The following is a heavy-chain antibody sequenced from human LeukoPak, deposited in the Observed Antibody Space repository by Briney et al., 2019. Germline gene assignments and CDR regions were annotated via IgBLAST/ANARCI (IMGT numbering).Heavy chain of an antibody. CDR2: INSDGSST. Sequence: PGGSLRLSCAASGFTFSSYWMHWVRQAPGKGLVWVSRINSDGSSTSYADSVKGRFTISRDNAKNTLYLQMNSLRAEDTAVYYCARDFGGSSIAAAAYDAFDIWGQGTMVTVSS. CDR3: ARDFGGSSIAAAAYDAFDI. J-gene: IGHJ3*02. CDR1: GFTFSSYW. V-gene: IGHV3-74*01. D-gene: IGHD6-13*01.